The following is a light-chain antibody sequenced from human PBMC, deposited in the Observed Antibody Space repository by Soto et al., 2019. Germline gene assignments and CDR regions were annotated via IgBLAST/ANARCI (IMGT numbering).Light chain of an antibody. J-gene: IGKJ5*01. V-gene: IGKV1-9*01. Sequence: IQLTQSPSSLSASVGDRVTITCRASQGISSYLAWYQQKPGKAPKLLIYAASTLQSGVPSRFSGSGSGTDFNLTISSLQTEAFATYDCQQLNSYPITLGQGTRLEIK. CDR2: AAS. CDR1: QGISSY. CDR3: QQLNSYPIT.